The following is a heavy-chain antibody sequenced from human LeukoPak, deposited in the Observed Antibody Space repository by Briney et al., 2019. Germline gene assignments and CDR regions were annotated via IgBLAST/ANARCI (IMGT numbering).Heavy chain of an antibody. CDR3: ARDRYCSSTSCLLLFDY. D-gene: IGHD2-2*01. J-gene: IGHJ4*02. CDR2: ISSSSSTI. V-gene: IGHV3-48*01. Sequence: GGSLRLSCAASGFTFSDYGMNWVRQAPGKGLEWVSYISSSSSTINYADSVKGRFTISRDNAKKSLYLQMNSLRAEDAAVYYCARDRYCSSTSCLLLFDYWGQGTLVTVSS. CDR1: GFTFSDYG.